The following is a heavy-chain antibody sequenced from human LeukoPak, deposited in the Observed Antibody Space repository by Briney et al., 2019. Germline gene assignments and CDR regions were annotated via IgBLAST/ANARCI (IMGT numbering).Heavy chain of an antibody. Sequence: PGGPLRLFCGACGFTFSSYGMHWVPEAPGKGLEGVACVRYDGSNKYYADSVKGRFTISRDNSKNTLYLQMNSLRAEDTAVYYCAKDSWLPPHYFDYWGQGTLVTVSS. CDR1: GFTFSSYG. CDR3: AKDSWLPPHYFDY. CDR2: VRYDGSNK. V-gene: IGHV3-30*02. D-gene: IGHD5-18*01. J-gene: IGHJ4*02.